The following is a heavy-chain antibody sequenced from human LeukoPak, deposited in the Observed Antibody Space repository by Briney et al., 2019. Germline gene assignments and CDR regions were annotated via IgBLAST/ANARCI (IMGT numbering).Heavy chain of an antibody. J-gene: IGHJ4*02. V-gene: IGHV4-38-2*02. Sequence: SETLSLTCTVSGYSISSGYYWGWIRQPPGKGLEWIGSIYHSGRTFYNPSLKSRVTISVDMSKNHFSLRLRSVTAADTAMYYCARGTLYRGWSYYLDFWGQGSQVTVSS. CDR1: GYSISSGYY. CDR2: IYHSGRT. CDR3: ARGTLYRGWSYYLDF. D-gene: IGHD6-19*01.